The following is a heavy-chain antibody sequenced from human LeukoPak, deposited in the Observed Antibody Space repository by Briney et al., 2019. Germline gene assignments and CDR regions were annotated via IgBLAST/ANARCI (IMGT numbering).Heavy chain of an antibody. J-gene: IGHJ3*02. CDR2: IATSSDYI. CDR1: GFTFSTYS. D-gene: IGHD3-10*01. CDR3: ARGRSITILRGVAISDGFDI. V-gene: IGHV3-21*06. Sequence: PGGSLRLSCAASGFTFSTYSMNWVRQAPGKGLEWVSSIATSSDYIYYAGSLKGRFTISRDNAKNSLYLHMNSLRPDDTAVYYCARGRSITILRGVAISDGFDIWGQGTKVTIS.